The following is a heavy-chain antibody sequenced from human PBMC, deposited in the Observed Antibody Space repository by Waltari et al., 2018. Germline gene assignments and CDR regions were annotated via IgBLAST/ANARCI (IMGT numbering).Heavy chain of an antibody. V-gene: IGHV3-7*01. Sequence: EVQLVESGGGLVQPGGSLRLSCAASGFTFSSYWMSWVRQAPGKGLEWVANIKQDGSGKYVCDSVKGRFTISRDNAKNSLYLQMNSLRAEDTAVYYCASDILTGYYGFDYWGQGTLVTVSS. D-gene: IGHD3-9*01. J-gene: IGHJ4*02. CDR1: GFTFSSYW. CDR3: ASDILTGYYGFDY. CDR2: IKQDGSGK.